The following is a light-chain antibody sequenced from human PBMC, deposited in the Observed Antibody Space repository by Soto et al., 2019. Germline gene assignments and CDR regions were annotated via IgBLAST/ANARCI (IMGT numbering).Light chain of an antibody. J-gene: IGKJ2*01. V-gene: IGKV3-15*01. CDR2: GAS. CDR3: QQYQNWPPQYT. Sequence: EIVMTQSPATLSVSPGERATLSCRASQTVSSNLAWYQQKPCPAPMLLIHGASTRATSVPARFSGSGSGTEFTLTISSRQSEDFAVYYCQQYQNWPPQYTFGQGTKLQI. CDR1: QTVSSN.